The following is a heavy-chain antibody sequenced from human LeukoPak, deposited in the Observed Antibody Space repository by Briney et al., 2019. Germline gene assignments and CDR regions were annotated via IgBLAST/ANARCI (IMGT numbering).Heavy chain of an antibody. Sequence: GGSLRLSCAASGFRFSSYEMVWVRQAPGKGLEWVSYISNSGRTIYYAASVKGRIITFRNDAKNSLCLQMSSLRAEDTAGYYCAREVESGSGVTEYSQHWGQGTLVTVSS. V-gene: IGHV3-48*03. CDR3: AREVESGSGVTEYSQH. J-gene: IGHJ1*01. D-gene: IGHD3-10*01. CDR1: GFRFSSYE. CDR2: ISNSGRTI.